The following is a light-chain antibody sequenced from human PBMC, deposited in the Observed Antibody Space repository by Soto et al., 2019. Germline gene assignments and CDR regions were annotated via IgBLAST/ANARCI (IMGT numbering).Light chain of an antibody. CDR3: QQYNNWPQIT. Sequence: EFVWTQSPCTLSLSPGERAPLYCMASQSVSSSYLAWYQQKPGQAPRLLIYGASSRATGIPDRFSGSGSGTEFTLTISSLQSEDFAVYYCQQYNNWPQITFGQGTRLEIK. J-gene: IGKJ5*01. V-gene: IGKV3-20*01. CDR2: GAS. CDR1: QSVSSSY.